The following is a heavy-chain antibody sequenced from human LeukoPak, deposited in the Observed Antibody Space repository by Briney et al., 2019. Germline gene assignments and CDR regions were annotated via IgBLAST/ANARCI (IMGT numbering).Heavy chain of an antibody. CDR1: GYTFTSYD. Sequence: ASVNVSCKASGYTFTSYDINGVRQATGQGHEGMGWMYPNSGNTGYAQTFQGRVTMARNTSISTAYMELSRLGSQAQAVVYCSSRGWSDAFDIWGERTMVTVSS. D-gene: IGHD2-15*01. CDR3: SSRGWSDAFDI. V-gene: IGHV1-8*01. CDR2: MYPNSGNT. J-gene: IGHJ3*02.